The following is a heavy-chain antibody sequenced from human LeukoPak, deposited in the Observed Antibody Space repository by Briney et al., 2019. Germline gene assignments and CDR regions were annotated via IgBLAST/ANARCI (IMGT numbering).Heavy chain of an antibody. CDR3: ARLMITFGGVIAPFDY. D-gene: IGHD3-16*02. J-gene: IGHJ4*02. Sequence: PSQTLSLTCTVSGGSIGSGDYYWSWIRQPPGKGLEWIGYIYYSGSTYYNPSLKSRVTISVDTSKNQFSLKLSSVTAADTAVYYCARLMITFGGVIAPFDYWGQGTLVTVSS. V-gene: IGHV4-30-4*08. CDR1: GGSIGSGDYY. CDR2: IYYSGST.